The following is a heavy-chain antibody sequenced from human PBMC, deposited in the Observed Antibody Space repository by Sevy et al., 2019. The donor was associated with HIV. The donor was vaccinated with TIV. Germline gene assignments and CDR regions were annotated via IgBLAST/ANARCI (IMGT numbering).Heavy chain of an antibody. Sequence: SETLSLTCAVYGGSFSGYYWSWIRQPPGKGLEWIGEINHGGSTNYNPSLKSRVTISVDRSKNQFSLKLGSVTAADTAVYYCAGGRSVLLWFRGSGAVWFDPWGQGTLVTVSS. J-gene: IGHJ5*02. CDR3: AGGRSVLLWFRGSGAVWFDP. D-gene: IGHD3-10*01. CDR2: INHGGST. V-gene: IGHV4-34*01. CDR1: GGSFSGYY.